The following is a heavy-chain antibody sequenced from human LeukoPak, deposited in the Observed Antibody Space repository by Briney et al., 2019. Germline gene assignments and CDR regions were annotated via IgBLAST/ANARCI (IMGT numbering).Heavy chain of an antibody. J-gene: IGHJ4*02. CDR2: ISGSGGNT. Sequence: GGSLRLSCAASGFTFNTYIMSWVRQAPGKGLEWVSHISGSGGNTYYADSVKGRFTISRDNSENTLYLQMNSLRAEDTAIYYCAKSRGDVSSSWYLLYVDYWGQGSLVTVSS. CDR1: GFTFNTYI. CDR3: AKSRGDVSSSWYLLYVDY. V-gene: IGHV3-23*01. D-gene: IGHD6-13*01.